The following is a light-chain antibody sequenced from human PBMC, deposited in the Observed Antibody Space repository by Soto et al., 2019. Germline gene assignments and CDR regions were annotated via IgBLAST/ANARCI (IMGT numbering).Light chain of an antibody. J-gene: IGLJ3*02. CDR3: QAWDSSNWV. Sequence: SYELTQPPSVSVSPGQTASITCSGDKLGDKYACWYQQKPGQSPVLVINQDSKWPSGIPERFSGSNSGNTATLTISGTQAMDEADYYCQAWDSSNWVFGGGTKLTVL. CDR2: QDS. V-gene: IGLV3-1*01. CDR1: KLGDKY.